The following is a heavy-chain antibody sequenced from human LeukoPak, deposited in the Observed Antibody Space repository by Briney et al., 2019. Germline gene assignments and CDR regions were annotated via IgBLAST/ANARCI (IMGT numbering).Heavy chain of an antibody. V-gene: IGHV3-74*01. CDR2: INTDESST. Sequence: GGSLRLSCAASGFTFSSYWMSWVRQAPGKGLVWVSRINTDESSTSYADSVKGRFTISRDNAKNTLYLRMNSLRAEDTAVYYCARDLGTSHYSFDYWGQGTLVTVSS. CDR1: GFTFSSYW. CDR3: ARDLGTSHYSFDY. J-gene: IGHJ4*02.